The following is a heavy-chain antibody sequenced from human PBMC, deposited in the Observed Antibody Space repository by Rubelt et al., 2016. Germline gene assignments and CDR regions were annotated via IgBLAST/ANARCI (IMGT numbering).Heavy chain of an antibody. J-gene: IGHJ6*02. D-gene: IGHD5-18*01. CDR3: AKDSSVDTAMVSGMDV. V-gene: IGHV3-23*04. CDR1: GFTFSSYA. Sequence: EVQLVESGGDLVQPGGSLRLSCAASGFTFSSYAMSWVRQAPGKGLEWVSAISGSGGSTYYADSVKGRFTISRDNSENTLDLQMNSLSADDTAVEYCAKDSSVDTAMVSGMDVWGQGTTVTVSS. CDR2: ISGSGGST.